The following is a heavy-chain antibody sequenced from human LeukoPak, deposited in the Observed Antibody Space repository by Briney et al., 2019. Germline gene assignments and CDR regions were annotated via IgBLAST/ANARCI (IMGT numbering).Heavy chain of an antibody. V-gene: IGHV1-69*04. D-gene: IGHD2-2*01. CDR1: GGTFSSYA. CDR2: IIPMLGIA. CDR3: ARVRTCSSTSCYRDYYYYGMDV. J-gene: IGHJ6*02. Sequence: SVKVSCKASGGTFSSYAISWVRQAPGQGLEWMGRIIPMLGIANYAQKFQGRVTITADKSTSTAYMELSSLRSEDTAVYYCARVRTCSSTSCYRDYYYYGMDVWGQGTTVTVSS.